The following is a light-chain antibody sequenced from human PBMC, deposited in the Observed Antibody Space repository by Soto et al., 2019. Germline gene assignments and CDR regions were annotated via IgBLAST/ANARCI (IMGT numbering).Light chain of an antibody. J-gene: IGKJ1*01. Sequence: DIQMTQSPSSLSASVGDRVTITCRASLPITTYLNWFQQKPGKDPKLLIYGASTLQTGVPSRFNDGRPETYFNLSIRRLQPEDFGTYYCQQHYNSRWTFGQGTEIEI. CDR1: LPITTY. CDR2: GAS. CDR3: QQHYNSRWT. V-gene: IGKV1-39*01.